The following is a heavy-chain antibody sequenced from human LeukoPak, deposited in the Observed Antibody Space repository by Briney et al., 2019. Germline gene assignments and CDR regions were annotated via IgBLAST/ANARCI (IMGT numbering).Heavy chain of an antibody. V-gene: IGHV3-30*04. D-gene: IGHD3-22*01. CDR2: ISFDGDNK. J-gene: IGHJ6*03. CDR3: TRGPGLSDSDYIDV. Sequence: GGSLRLSCAASGFTFSSSAMSWVREAPGEGLEWVASISFDGDNKQSLDSVKGGFTISRDNSTYTLHLQMSRLRADDTAVYYCTRGPGLSDSDYIDVWGKGTTVTVSS. CDR1: GFTFSSSA.